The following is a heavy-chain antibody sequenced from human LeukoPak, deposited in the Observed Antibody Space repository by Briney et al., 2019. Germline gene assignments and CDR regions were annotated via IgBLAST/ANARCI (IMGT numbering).Heavy chain of an antibody. Sequence: SETLSLTCTVSGYSISSGYYWGWIRQPPGKGLEWIGSIHHSGSTYYNPSLKSRVTISVDTSKNQFSLKLSSVTAADTAVYYCAREGDGYCSGGSCYGLDYWGQGTLVTVSS. D-gene: IGHD2-15*01. V-gene: IGHV4-38-2*02. J-gene: IGHJ4*02. CDR3: AREGDGYCSGGSCYGLDY. CDR1: GYSISSGYY. CDR2: IHHSGST.